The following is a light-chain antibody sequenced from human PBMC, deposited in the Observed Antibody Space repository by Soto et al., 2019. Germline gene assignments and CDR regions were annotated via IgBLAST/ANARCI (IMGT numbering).Light chain of an antibody. V-gene: IGKV3-11*01. CDR1: QSVDNY. CDR3: QQRASWPLT. Sequence: EIVLTQSPATLSLSPGERATLSCRASQSVDNYLAWYQQKPGQAPRLLLYDASTRAPGIPARFSGSGSGTDFTLTISGLEPEDFAVFYCQQRASWPLTFGGGTKVEIK. CDR2: DAS. J-gene: IGKJ4*01.